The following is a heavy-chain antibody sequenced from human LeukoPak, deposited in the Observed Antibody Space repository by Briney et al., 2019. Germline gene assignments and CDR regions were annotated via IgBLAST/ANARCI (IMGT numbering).Heavy chain of an antibody. CDR3: ARDSESITMVRGVIYY. J-gene: IGHJ4*02. CDR1: GFTFSSYW. Sequence: GGSLRLSCAASGFTFSSYWMTWVRQAPGKGLEWVANINKDGYEKYYVDPVKGRFTISRDNAKNSLYLQMNSLRAEDTAVYYCARDSESITMVRGVIYYWGQGTLVTVSS. D-gene: IGHD3-10*01. V-gene: IGHV3-7*01. CDR2: INKDGYEK.